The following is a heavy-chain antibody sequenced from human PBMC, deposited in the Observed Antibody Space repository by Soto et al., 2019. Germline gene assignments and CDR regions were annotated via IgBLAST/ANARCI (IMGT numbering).Heavy chain of an antibody. CDR3: ARDPSDYDSSGHDY. Sequence: QVQLVQSGAEVKKPGSSVKVSCKASEGTFSSYAISWVRQAPGQGLEWMGGIIPIFGTANYAQKFQGRVTITADKSTSTAYMELSSLRSEDMAVYYCARDPSDYDSSGHDYWGQGTLVTVSS. J-gene: IGHJ4*02. CDR2: IIPIFGTA. D-gene: IGHD3-22*01. CDR1: EGTFSSYA. V-gene: IGHV1-69*06.